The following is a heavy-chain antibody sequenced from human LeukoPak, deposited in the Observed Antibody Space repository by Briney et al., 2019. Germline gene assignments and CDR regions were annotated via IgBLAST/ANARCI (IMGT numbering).Heavy chain of an antibody. J-gene: IGHJ4*02. CDR3: ARELAVAGTACFDY. CDR1: GFTFSSYS. CDR2: ISSSSSYI. Sequence: GGSLRLSCAASGFTFSSYSMNWVRQAPGKGLEWVSSISSSSSYIYYADSVKGRFTISRDNAKNSLYLQMNSLRAEDTAVYYCARELAVAGTACFDYWGQGTLVTVSS. D-gene: IGHD6-13*01. V-gene: IGHV3-21*01.